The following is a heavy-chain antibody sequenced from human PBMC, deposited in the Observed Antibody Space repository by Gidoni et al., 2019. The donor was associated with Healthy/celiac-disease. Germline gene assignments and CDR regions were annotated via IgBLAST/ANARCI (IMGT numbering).Heavy chain of an antibody. CDR1: GLSLCTSGLC. CDR3: ARSITGTTGGWFDP. J-gene: IGHJ5*02. D-gene: IGHD1-7*01. CDR2: IDWDDDK. V-gene: IGHV2-70*01. Sequence: QVTLTESAPALVNPTQTPSLTRTSPGLSLCTSGLCVRWIRQPPGKALAWLAPIDWDDDKYYSTPLKTRLTISKDTSKNQVVLTMTNMDPVDTATYNCARSITGTTGGWFDPWGQGTLVTVSS.